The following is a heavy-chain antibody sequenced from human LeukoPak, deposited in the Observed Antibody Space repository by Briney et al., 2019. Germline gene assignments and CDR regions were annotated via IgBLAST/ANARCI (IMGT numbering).Heavy chain of an antibody. Sequence: PGRSLRLSCAASGFTFSSYSMNWVRQAAGKGREWVSSISRSSSYIYYADSVKGRFTISRDNAKNSLYLQMNSLRAEDTAVYYCARGRVVRGVITKRRPDYWGQGTLVTVSS. V-gene: IGHV3-21*04. CDR2: ISRSSSYI. D-gene: IGHD3-10*01. J-gene: IGHJ4*02. CDR3: ARGRVVRGVITKRRPDY. CDR1: GFTFSSYS.